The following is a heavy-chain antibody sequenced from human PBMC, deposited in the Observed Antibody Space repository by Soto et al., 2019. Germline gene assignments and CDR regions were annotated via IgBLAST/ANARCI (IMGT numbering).Heavy chain of an antibody. CDR1: GYTFTSYD. CDR2: MNPNSGNT. D-gene: IGHD3-22*01. Sequence: GASVKVSCKSSGYTFTSYDINWVRQATGQGLEWMGWMNPNSGNTGYAQKFQGRVTMTRNTSISTAYMELSSLRSEDTAVYYCARGXTIVVVITQDYYYGMDVWGQGTTVTVSS. J-gene: IGHJ6*02. CDR3: ARGXTIVVVITQDYYYGMDV. V-gene: IGHV1-8*01.